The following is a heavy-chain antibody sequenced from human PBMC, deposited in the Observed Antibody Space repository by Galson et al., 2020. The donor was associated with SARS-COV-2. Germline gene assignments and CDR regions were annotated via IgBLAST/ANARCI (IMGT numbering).Heavy chain of an antibody. D-gene: IGHD2-2*01. CDR2: MWPDGSFQ. CDR1: GFTFNNYG. J-gene: IGHJ4*02. Sequence: GGSLGLSCTASGFTFNNYGMHWVRRAPGKGLEWVALMWPDGSFQNYADSVKGRFTIARDNSKNTLSLEMNSLRAEDTAVYYCARDRKLGYAGSYFDYGGRGTLVTVSS. CDR3: ARDRKLGYAGSYFDY. V-gene: IGHV3-33*01.